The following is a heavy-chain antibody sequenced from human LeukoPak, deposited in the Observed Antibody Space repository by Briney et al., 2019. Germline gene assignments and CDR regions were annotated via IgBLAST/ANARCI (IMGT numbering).Heavy chain of an antibody. D-gene: IGHD3-22*01. V-gene: IGHV1-2*02. J-gene: IGHJ4*02. CDR2: INPNSGGT. CDR1: GYTFTGYY. CDR3: ARDLGMDYDSSGYYQEP. Sequence: GASVKVSCKTSGYTFTGYYIHWVRQAPGQGLEWMGWINPNSGGTNYAQKFQGRVTMTRDTSISTAYMELSRLRSDDTAVYYCARDLGMDYDSSGYYQEPWGQGTLVTVSS.